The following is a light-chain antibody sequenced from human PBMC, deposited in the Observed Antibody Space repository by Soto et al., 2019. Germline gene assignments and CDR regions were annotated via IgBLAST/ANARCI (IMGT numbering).Light chain of an antibody. CDR3: QQYNNWRWT. CDR1: QSVSSN. J-gene: IGKJ2*02. Sequence: EIVMTQSPATLSVSPGERATLSCRASQSVSSNLAWYQQKPGQAPRLLIYGASTRATGIPARFSGSGSGTEFTLTISSLQSEDFAVYYCQQYNNWRWTFGQGTKLKIK. CDR2: GAS. V-gene: IGKV3-15*01.